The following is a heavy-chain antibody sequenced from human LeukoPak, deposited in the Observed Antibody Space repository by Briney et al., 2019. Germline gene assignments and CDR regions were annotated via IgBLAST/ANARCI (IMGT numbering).Heavy chain of an antibody. J-gene: IGHJ4*02. CDR3: ARGPTRRSSGSYYSRDY. D-gene: IGHD3-10*01. CDR2: VYYSGSI. CDR1: GGSITSGGYY. V-gene: IGHV4-39*07. Sequence: SETLSLTCTVSGGSITSGGYYWGWIRQPPGKGLEWIGSVYYSGSIHYNPSLKSRVTISADTSKNQISLKLSSVTAADTAVYYCARGPTRRSSGSYYSRDYWGQGTLVTVSS.